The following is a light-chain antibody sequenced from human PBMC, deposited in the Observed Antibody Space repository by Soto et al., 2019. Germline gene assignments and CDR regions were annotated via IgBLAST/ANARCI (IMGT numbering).Light chain of an antibody. V-gene: IGKV3-20*01. Sequence: ETVMTQFPATLSVSPGERATLSCRASQYVSTNLAWYQQQPGQPPRLLIYGASNRATGIPDRFSGSGSGTAFTLTISRLEPEDFAVYYCQQYGSSGTFGQGTRWIS. CDR3: QQYGSSGT. J-gene: IGKJ1*01. CDR2: GAS. CDR1: QYVSTN.